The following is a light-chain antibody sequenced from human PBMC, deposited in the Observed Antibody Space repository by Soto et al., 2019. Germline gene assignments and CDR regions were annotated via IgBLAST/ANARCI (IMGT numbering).Light chain of an antibody. V-gene: IGKV3-20*01. Sequence: EIVLTQSPGTLSLSPGERATLSCRASQSVSSSYLAWYQQKPGQAPRLLIYAASSRATGNPDRFSGSGSGPDFPLTISRLEPEDFAVYYCQQYGSSPLWTFGQGTKVEIK. J-gene: IGKJ1*01. CDR3: QQYGSSPLWT. CDR1: QSVSSSY. CDR2: AAS.